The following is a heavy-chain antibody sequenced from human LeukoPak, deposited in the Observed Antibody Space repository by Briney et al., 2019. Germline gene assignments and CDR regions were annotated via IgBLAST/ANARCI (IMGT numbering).Heavy chain of an antibody. CDR3: ARNVGWYSHDS. CDR2: IYGSGST. Sequence: NPSETLSLTCTVSGDSLSSHYWSWTRQPPGKGLEWIGYIYGSGSTHYDPSFRSRVTISEDTSKNQFSLKLTSVTAADTAVYYCARNVGWYSHDSWGQGTLVTVSS. CDR1: GDSLSSHY. J-gene: IGHJ4*02. D-gene: IGHD6-19*01. V-gene: IGHV4-59*08.